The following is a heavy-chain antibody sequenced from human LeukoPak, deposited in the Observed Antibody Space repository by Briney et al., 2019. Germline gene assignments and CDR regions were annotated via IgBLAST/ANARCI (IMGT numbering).Heavy chain of an antibody. J-gene: IGHJ5*02. CDR3: ARVGNSAGLSVWFDP. D-gene: IGHD6-25*01. V-gene: IGHV4-59*01. CDR2: IYYSGST. CDR1: GGSISSYY. Sequence: SETLSLTYTVSGGSISSYYWSWIRQPPGKGLEWIGYIYYSGSTNYNPSLKSRVTISVDTSKNQFSLKLSSVTAADTAVYYCARVGNSAGLSVWFDPWGQGTLVTVSS.